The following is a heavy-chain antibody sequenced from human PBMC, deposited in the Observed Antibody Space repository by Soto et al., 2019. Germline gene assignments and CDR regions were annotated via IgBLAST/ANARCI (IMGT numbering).Heavy chain of an antibody. J-gene: IGHJ4*02. Sequence: GGSLRLSCVASGFTFSGSAMTWVRQAPGKGLEWVSGISDSGGSTNYADSVKGRSTISRDNSKNTLYLQMNSLRVEDTAVYYCAKDLNWNYGSGWGQGTLVTVSS. D-gene: IGHD1-7*01. CDR3: AKDLNWNYGSG. CDR1: GFTFSGSA. CDR2: ISDSGGST. V-gene: IGHV3-23*01.